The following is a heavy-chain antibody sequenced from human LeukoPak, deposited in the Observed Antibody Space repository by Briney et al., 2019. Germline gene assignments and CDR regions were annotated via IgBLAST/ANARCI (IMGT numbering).Heavy chain of an antibody. CDR2: ISGSGGST. J-gene: IGHJ3*02. V-gene: IGHV3-23*01. D-gene: IGHD6-19*01. CDR1: GFTFSSYA. CDR3: AKDLAPRIAVAEDAFDI. Sequence: GGSLRLSCAASGFTFSSYAMSWVRQAPGKGLEWVSAISGSGGSTYYADSVKGRFTISRDNSKNTLYLQMNSLRAEDTAVYYCAKDLAPRIAVAEDAFDIWGQGTMVTVSS.